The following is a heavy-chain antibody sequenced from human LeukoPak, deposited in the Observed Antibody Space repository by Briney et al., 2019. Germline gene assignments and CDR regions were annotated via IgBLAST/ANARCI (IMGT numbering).Heavy chain of an antibody. V-gene: IGHV3-9*01. J-gene: IGHJ2*01. Sequence: PGVSPRLSCEASGFRLDNYAMHWVQQAPGKGLEWVSGISWDSKNVAYAESVKGRFTISRDNAKGSLYLQMDSLRAEDTALYYCTRRLVAGATGYFDLWGRGTLVTVS. CDR3: TRRLVAGATGYFDL. D-gene: IGHD3-9*01. CDR2: ISWDSKNV. CDR1: GFRLDNYA.